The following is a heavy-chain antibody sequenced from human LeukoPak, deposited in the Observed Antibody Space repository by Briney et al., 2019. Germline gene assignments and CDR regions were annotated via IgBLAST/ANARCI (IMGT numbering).Heavy chain of an antibody. V-gene: IGHV3-48*01. D-gene: IGHD6-13*01. J-gene: IGHJ4*02. CDR2: ISSSSNTI. CDR1: GFTFSSYS. CDR3: ARDGFIAAAGIRGAPSDY. Sequence: GGSLRLSCAASGFTFSSYSINWVRQAPGKGLEWVSYISSSSNTIYYADPVKGRFTISRDNAKNSLYLQMNSLRAEDTAVYYCARDGFIAAAGIRGAPSDYWGQGTLVTVSS.